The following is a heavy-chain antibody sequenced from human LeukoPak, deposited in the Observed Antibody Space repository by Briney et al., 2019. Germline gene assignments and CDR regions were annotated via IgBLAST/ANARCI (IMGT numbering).Heavy chain of an antibody. V-gene: IGHV4-34*01. J-gene: IGHJ5*02. Sequence: LRLSCAASGFTFSSYEMNWVRQPPGKGLEWIGEINHSGSTNYNPSLKSRVTISVDTSKNQFSLKLSSVTAADTAVYYCASKYNPTNWFDPWGQGTLVTVSS. CDR3: ASKYNPTNWFDP. CDR2: INHSGST. CDR1: GFTFSSYE. D-gene: IGHD1-14*01.